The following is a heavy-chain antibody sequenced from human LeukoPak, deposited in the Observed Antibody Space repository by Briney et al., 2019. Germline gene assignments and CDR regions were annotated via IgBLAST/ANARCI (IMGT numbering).Heavy chain of an antibody. D-gene: IGHD3-10*01. CDR2: IYYSGST. CDR1: GGSISSGDYY. J-gene: IGHJ4*02. CDR3: ARVGSGSAMVRGV. Sequence: SQTLSLTCTVSGGSISSGDYYWSWIRQPPGKGLEWIGYIYYSGSTYYNPSLKSRVTISVDTSKNQFSLKLSSVTAADTAVYYCARVGSGSAMVRGVWGQGTLVTVSS. V-gene: IGHV4-30-4*01.